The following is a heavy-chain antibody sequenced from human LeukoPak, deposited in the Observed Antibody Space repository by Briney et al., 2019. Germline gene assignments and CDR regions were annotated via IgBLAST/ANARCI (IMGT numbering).Heavy chain of an antibody. CDR2: ISYDGSNK. V-gene: IGHV3-30-3*01. J-gene: IGHJ6*02. CDR3: ARELDYGGNLAYYGMDV. CDR1: GFTFSSYA. D-gene: IGHD4-23*01. Sequence: GRSLRLSCAASGFTFSSYAMHWVRQAPGKGLEWVAVISYDGSNKYYADSVKGRFTISRDNSKNTLYLQMNSLRAEDTAVYYCARELDYGGNLAYYGMDVWGQGTTVTVS.